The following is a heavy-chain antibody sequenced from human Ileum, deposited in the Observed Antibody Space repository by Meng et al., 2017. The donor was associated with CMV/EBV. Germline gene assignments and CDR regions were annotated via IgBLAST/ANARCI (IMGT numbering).Heavy chain of an antibody. CDR1: GFTFSSYA. CDR2: ISASGGRT. Sequence: GESLKISCAASGFTFSSYAMSWVRQAPGKGLEWVSAISASGGRTYYGDSVKGRFTISRDNSKSTLCLQVNSLRAEDTAVYYCAKRGLRSDYGGVEDYWGQGTLVTVSS. J-gene: IGHJ4*02. D-gene: IGHD4-17*01. CDR3: AKRGLRSDYGGVEDY. V-gene: IGHV3-23*01.